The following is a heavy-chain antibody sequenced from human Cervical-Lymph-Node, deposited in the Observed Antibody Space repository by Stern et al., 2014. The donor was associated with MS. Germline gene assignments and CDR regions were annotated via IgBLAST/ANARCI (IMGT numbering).Heavy chain of an antibody. V-gene: IGHV1-69*01. D-gene: IGHD2/OR15-2a*01. CDR2: IIPIFGRA. CDR1: GGTFSSYA. J-gene: IGHJ4*02. Sequence: VQLLESGAEVKKPGSSVKVSCKASGGTFSSYAVNWVRQAPGQGLEWMGGIIPIFGRANYAQNFQGRVTITADESTNTAYMELSSLRSEDTAVYFCARTSTRGFDYWGQGTLVTVSS. CDR3: ARTSTRGFDY.